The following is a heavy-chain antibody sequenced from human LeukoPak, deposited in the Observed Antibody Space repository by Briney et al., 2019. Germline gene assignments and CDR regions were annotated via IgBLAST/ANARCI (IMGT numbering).Heavy chain of an antibody. V-gene: IGHV4-38-2*02. Sequence: PSETLSLTCTVSGYSISSGYHWDWIRQPPGEGLEWIGSIHRSGSTYYNPSLKSRVTISLDTSKNQFSLKLSSVTAADTAVYYCARVDWNPDYWGQGNLVTVSS. CDR1: GYSISSGYH. CDR3: ARVDWNPDY. CDR2: IHRSGST. D-gene: IGHD1-1*01. J-gene: IGHJ4*02.